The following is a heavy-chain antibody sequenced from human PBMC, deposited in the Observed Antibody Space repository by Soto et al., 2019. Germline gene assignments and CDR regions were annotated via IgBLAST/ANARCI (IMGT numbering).Heavy chain of an antibody. CDR2: ISYDGSNK. D-gene: IGHD3-9*01. CDR3: AKGFLDWSHSDY. V-gene: IGHV3-30*18. Sequence: GGSLSLSCAASGFTFSSYGMHWVRQAPGKGLEWVAVISYDGSNKYYADSVKGRFTISRDNSKDTLYLQMNSLRAEDTAVYYCAKGFLDWSHSDYWGQGTLVTVSS. CDR1: GFTFSSYG. J-gene: IGHJ4*02.